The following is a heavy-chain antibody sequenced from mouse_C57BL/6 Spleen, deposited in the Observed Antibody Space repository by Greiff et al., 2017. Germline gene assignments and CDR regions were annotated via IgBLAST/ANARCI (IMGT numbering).Heavy chain of an antibody. J-gene: IGHJ1*03. Sequence: EVMLVESGPELVKPGASVKISCKASGYTFTDYYMNWVKQSNGKSLEWIGDINPNYGGTSYNQKFKGKATLTVDKSSSTAYMELRSLSSEYSAVYYCARRGTSLYFDVWGTVTTVTVSS. CDR3: ARRGTSLYFDV. CDR2: INPNYGGT. CDR1: GYTFTDYY. V-gene: IGHV1-26*01. D-gene: IGHD3-3*01.